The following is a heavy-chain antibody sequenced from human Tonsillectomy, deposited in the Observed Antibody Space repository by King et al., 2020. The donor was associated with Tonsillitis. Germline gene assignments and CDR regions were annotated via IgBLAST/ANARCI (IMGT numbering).Heavy chain of an antibody. CDR1: GFTFSSYW. D-gene: IGHD3-22*01. Sequence: VQLVESGGGLVQPGGSLRLSCAASGFTFSSYWMHWVRQAPGKGLVWVSRINSDVSSTSYADSVKGRFTISRDNAKNTLYLQMNSLSAEDTAVYYCAVIVVHDAFDIWGQGTMVTVSS. J-gene: IGHJ3*02. V-gene: IGHV3-74*01. CDR3: AVIVVHDAFDI. CDR2: INSDVSST.